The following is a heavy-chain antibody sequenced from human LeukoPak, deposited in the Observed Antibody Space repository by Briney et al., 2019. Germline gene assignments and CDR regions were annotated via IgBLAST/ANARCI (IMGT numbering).Heavy chain of an antibody. D-gene: IGHD6-13*01. CDR1: GYTFTSYD. CDR2: MNPNSGNT. Sequence: GASVKVSCKXSGYTFTSYDINWVRQSTGQGLEWMGWMNPNSGNTGYAQKFQGRVTMTRNTSISTAYMELSSLRSEDTAVYYCATGSAAAYYLFDYWGQGTLVTVSS. CDR3: ATGSAAAYYLFDY. V-gene: IGHV1-8*01. J-gene: IGHJ4*02.